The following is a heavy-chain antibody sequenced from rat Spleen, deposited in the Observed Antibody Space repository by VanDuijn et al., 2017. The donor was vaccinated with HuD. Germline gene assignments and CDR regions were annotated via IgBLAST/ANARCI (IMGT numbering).Heavy chain of an antibody. CDR2: ISYDGSST. Sequence: EVQLVESDGGLVQPGRSLKLSCAASGFTFSDYNMAWVRQAPKKGLEWVATISYDGSSTYYRDSVKGRFTISRDNAKSTLYLQMDSLRSEDTATYYCARYYDGYWYFDFWGPGTMVTVSS. J-gene: IGHJ1*01. D-gene: IGHD1-1*01. V-gene: IGHV5-7*01. CDR1: GFTFSDYN. CDR3: ARYYDGYWYFDF.